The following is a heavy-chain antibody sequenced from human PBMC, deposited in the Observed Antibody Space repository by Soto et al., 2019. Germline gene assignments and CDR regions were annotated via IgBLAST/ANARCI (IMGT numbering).Heavy chain of an antibody. CDR2: ISGSSGTT. D-gene: IGHD5-12*01. V-gene: IGHV3-23*01. CDR3: AKGGGSYGGQFDP. J-gene: IGHJ5*02. CDR1: GFTFGSYA. Sequence: PGGSLRLSCAASGFTFGSYAMSWVRQAPGKGLEWVSAISGSSGTTYYAGSVKGRFTISRDNSKNTLYLQMNSLSAEDTAVYYCAKGGGSYGGQFDPWGQGTPVTVSS.